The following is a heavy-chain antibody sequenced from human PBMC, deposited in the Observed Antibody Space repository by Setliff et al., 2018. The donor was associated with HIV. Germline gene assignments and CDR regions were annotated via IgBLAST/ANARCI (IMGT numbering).Heavy chain of an antibody. V-gene: IGHV5-51*01. CDR2: IYPGDSHT. Sequence: PGGSLKISCETSGYSFTTHWIGWVRQMPGKGLEWMGVIYPGDSHTTYSPSFQGQVTISADKSISTAYLQWSSLKASDTAMYYCARSIVVAGHFDYWGQGTLVTVSS. J-gene: IGHJ4*02. D-gene: IGHD6-19*01. CDR1: GYSFTTHW. CDR3: ARSIVVAGHFDY.